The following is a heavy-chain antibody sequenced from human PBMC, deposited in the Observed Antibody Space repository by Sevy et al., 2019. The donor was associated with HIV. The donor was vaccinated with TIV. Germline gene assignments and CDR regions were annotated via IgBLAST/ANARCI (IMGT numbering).Heavy chain of an antibody. Sequence: GGSQRLSCAASGFTFSSYAMHWVRQAPGKGLEWVAVISYDGSNKYYADSVKGRFTISRDNSKNTLYLQMNSRRAEDTAVYYCASASTSWGQGTLVTVSS. J-gene: IGHJ4*02. CDR1: GFTFSSYA. CDR2: ISYDGSNK. D-gene: IGHD2-2*01. V-gene: IGHV3-30*04. CDR3: ASASTS.